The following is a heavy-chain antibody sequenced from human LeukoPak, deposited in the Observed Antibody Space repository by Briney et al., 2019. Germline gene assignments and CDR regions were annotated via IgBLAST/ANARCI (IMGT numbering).Heavy chain of an antibody. CDR2: IRYDGSNK. CDR1: GFTFSSNG. J-gene: IGHJ4*02. CDR3: AKDWDGYNLY. V-gene: IGHV3-30*02. D-gene: IGHD5-24*01. Sequence: GGSLRLSCAASGFTFSSNGMHWVRQAPRKGLEWVAFIRYDGSNKYYADSVKGRFTTSRDNSKNTLYLQMNSLRAEDTAVYYCAKDWDGYNLYWGQGTLVTVSS.